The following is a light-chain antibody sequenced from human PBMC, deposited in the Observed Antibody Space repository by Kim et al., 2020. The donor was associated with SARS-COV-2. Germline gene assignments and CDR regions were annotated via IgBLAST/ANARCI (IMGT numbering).Light chain of an antibody. V-gene: IGKV3-11*01. CDR3: QQRSNWLIT. Sequence: LSLGETATPSSRASQSVSSYLACDQQKTGQAPRLLIYNASNSATGIPARFSGSGSGTDFTLTISSLEPEDFAVYYCQQRSNWLITFGQGTRLEIK. CDR2: NAS. CDR1: QSVSSY. J-gene: IGKJ5*01.